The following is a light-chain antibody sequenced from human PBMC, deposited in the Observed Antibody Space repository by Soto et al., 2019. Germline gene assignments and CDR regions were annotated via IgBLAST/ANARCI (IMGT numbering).Light chain of an antibody. V-gene: IGLV2-23*02. CDR3: CSYAGSSSVL. CDR2: EVS. CDR1: SSDVGSHNL. Sequence: QSALTQPASVSGSPGQSITISCTGTSSDVGSHNLVSWYQQHPGKAPKLMLYEVSKRPSGVSGRFSGSKSGNTASLTISGLQAEDEADYYCCSYAGSSSVLFGGGTKVTVL. J-gene: IGLJ2*01.